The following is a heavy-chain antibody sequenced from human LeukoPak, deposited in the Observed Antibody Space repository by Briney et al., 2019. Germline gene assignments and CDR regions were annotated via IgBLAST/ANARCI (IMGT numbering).Heavy chain of an antibody. J-gene: IGHJ4*02. Sequence: GASVKVSCKASGYTFTGYYMHWVRQAPGQGLEWMGWINPNSGGTNYAQKFQGRVTMPRDTSISTAYMELSRLRSDDTAVYYCARVRRWELLSLDYWGQGTLVTVSS. CDR1: GYTFTGYY. CDR3: ARVRRWELLSLDY. CDR2: INPNSGGT. D-gene: IGHD1-26*01. V-gene: IGHV1-2*02.